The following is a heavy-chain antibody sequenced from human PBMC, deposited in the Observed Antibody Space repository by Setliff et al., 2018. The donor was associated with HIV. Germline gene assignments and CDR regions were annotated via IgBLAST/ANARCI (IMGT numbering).Heavy chain of an antibody. CDR1: GFTLSNYW. CDR2: ISSSGSIT. V-gene: IGHV3-48*03. Sequence: PGGSLRLSCAASGFTLSNYWMTWLRQAPGKGLEWVSYISSSGSITYYADSVKGRFTISRDNAKNSLYLQMNSLRAEDTAVYFCAKDSSTTVTPNWFDPWGQGTLVTVSS. D-gene: IGHD4-17*01. J-gene: IGHJ5*02. CDR3: AKDSSTTVTPNWFDP.